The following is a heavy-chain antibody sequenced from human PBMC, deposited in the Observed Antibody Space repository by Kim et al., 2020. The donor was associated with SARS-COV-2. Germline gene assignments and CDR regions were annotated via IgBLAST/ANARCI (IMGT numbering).Heavy chain of an antibody. V-gene: IGHV1-46*01. CDR2: INPSASST. J-gene: IGHJ4*02. CDR3: ARGDYGDYRTPYYFDY. CDR1: GYSFTSYY. D-gene: IGHD4-17*01. Sequence: ASVKVSCKASGYSFTSYYIHWVRQAPGQGLEWMGIINPSASSTTYAQRFQGRVTMTRDTSTSTVYMELSSLRFEDTAVYYCARGDYGDYRTPYYFDYWGQGTLVTVSS.